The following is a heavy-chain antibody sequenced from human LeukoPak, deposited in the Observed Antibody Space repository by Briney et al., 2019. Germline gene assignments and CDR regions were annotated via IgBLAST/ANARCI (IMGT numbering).Heavy chain of an antibody. Sequence: ASVKVSCKASGYTFTSYYMHWVRQAPGQGLEWMGIINPSGGSTSYAQKFQGRVTMTRDTSTSTVYMELSSLRSEDTAVYYCARDQESLGSILWFYFDYWGQGTLVTVSS. J-gene: IGHJ4*02. CDR3: ARDQESLGSILWFYFDY. D-gene: IGHD2-21*01. CDR1: GYTFTSYY. V-gene: IGHV1-46*01. CDR2: INPSGGST.